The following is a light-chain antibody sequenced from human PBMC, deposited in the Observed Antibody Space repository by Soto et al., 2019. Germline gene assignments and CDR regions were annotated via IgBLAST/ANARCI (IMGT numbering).Light chain of an antibody. CDR2: GAS. J-gene: IGKJ4*01. V-gene: IGKV3-20*01. CDR1: QSVTSNF. CDR3: QQYGDSPLT. Sequence: QSPGTRSVSPVERATLSCRPSQSVTSNFLAWYQQKPGQAPRLLIYGASSRAAGIPDRFSGSESGTEFTLTIGRLEPEDFAVYYCQQYGDSPLTFGGGTKVDIK.